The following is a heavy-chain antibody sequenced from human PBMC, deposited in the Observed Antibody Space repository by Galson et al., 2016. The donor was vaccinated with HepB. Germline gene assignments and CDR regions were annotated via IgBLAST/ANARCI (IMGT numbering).Heavy chain of an antibody. CDR2: ISSSGSFK. Sequence: SLRLSCAASGFTFSNYAMTWVRQAPGKGLEWVSSISSSGSFKYYADSLKGRFTISRDNAKNSLYLQMNSLRAEDTAVYYCARGNWFDPWGQGTLVTVSS. V-gene: IGHV3-21*01. CDR1: GFTFSNYA. CDR3: ARGNWFDP. D-gene: IGHD2/OR15-2a*01. J-gene: IGHJ5*02.